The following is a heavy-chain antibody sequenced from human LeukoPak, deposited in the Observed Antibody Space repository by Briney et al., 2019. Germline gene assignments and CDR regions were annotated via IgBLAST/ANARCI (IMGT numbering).Heavy chain of an antibody. CDR1: GGTFSSYA. CDR3: ASTIVVVITPQHAEYFQH. Sequence: AASVKVSCKASGGTFSSYAISWVRQATGQGLEWMGWMNPNSGNTGYAQKFQGRVTMTRNTSISTAYMELSSLRSEDTAVYYCASTIVVVITPQHAEYFQHWGQGTLVTVSS. D-gene: IGHD3-22*01. CDR2: MNPNSGNT. V-gene: IGHV1-8*02. J-gene: IGHJ1*01.